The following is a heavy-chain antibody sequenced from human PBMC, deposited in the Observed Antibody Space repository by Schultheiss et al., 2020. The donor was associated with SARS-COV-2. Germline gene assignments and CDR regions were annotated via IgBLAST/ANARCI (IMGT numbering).Heavy chain of an antibody. CDR3: ARDSHLVGYYFDY. V-gene: IGHV3-21*01. J-gene: IGHJ4*02. CDR1: GFTFSSYS. D-gene: IGHD2-8*02. CDR2: ISSSSSYI. Sequence: GGSLRLSCAASGFTFSSYSMNWVRQAPGKGLEWVSSISSSSSYIYYADSVKGRFTISRDNSKNTLYLLMNSLRAEDTAVYYCARDSHLVGYYFDYWGQGTLVTVSS.